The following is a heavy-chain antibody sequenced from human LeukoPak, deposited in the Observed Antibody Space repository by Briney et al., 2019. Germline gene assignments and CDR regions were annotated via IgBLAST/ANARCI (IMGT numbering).Heavy chain of an antibody. CDR3: ARASIRYFDLFPASGFDY. CDR1: GGSISSGGYY. CDR2: IYYSGST. D-gene: IGHD3-9*01. V-gene: IGHV4-31*03. J-gene: IGHJ4*02. Sequence: TSETLSLTCTVSGGSISSGGYYWSWIRQHPGKGLEWIGYIYYSGSTYYNPSLKSRVTISVDTSKNQFSLKLSSVTAADTAVYYCARASIRYFDLFPASGFDYWGQGTLVTVSS.